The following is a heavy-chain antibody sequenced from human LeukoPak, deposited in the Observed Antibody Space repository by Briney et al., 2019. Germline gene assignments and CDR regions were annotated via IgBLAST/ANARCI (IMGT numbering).Heavy chain of an antibody. D-gene: IGHD3/OR15-3a*01. CDR3: ARHNLERWPGLGWFDP. J-gene: IGHJ5*02. CDR2: IYYSGST. Sequence: PSETLSLTCTVSGGSISSYYWSWIRQPPGKGLEWIGYIYYSGSTNYNPSLKSRVTISVDTSKNQFSLKLSSVTAADTAVYYCARHNLERWPGLGWFDPWGQGTLVTVSS. CDR1: GGSISSYY. V-gene: IGHV4-59*08.